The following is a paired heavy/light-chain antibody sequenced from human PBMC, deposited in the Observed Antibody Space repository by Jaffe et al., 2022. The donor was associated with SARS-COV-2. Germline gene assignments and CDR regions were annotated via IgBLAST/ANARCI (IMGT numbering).Light chain of an antibody. CDR1: DIESKS. V-gene: IGLV3-21*02. CDR2: EDS. J-gene: IGLJ2*01. CDR3: QVWDSSKNDRV. Sequence: SYVLTQPPSVSVAPGQTARITCGGDDIESKSVHWYQQRPGQAPVLVVYEDSDRPSGIPERFSGSNSGNTATLTISRVEAGDEADFYCQVWDSSKNDRVFGGGTKLTVL.
Heavy chain of an antibody. J-gene: IGHJ3*02. CDR1: GFTFEDYA. CDR2: ISYDSERA. D-gene: IGHD1-26*01. CDR3: VKDMRGVGASALEI. Sequence: EVRLVESGGGLVQPGRSLRLSCAVSGFTFEDYAMHWVRQGPGKGLEWVSGISYDSERAEYADSMKGRFTISRENDKKSLYLQINSLRPEDTALYFCVKDMRGVGASALEIWGQGTMVTVSS. V-gene: IGHV3-9*01.